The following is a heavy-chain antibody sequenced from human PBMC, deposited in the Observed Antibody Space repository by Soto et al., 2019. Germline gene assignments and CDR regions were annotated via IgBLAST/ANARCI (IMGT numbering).Heavy chain of an antibody. CDR3: ARDSGDYYYYYGMDV. J-gene: IGHJ6*02. CDR1: GGSISSSNW. Sequence: SETLSLTCAVSGGSISSSNWWSWVRQPPGKGLEWIGEIYHSGSTNYNPSLKSRVTISVDKSKNQFSLKLSSVTAADTAVYYCARDSGDYYYYYGMDVWGQGTTVTVSS. V-gene: IGHV4-4*02. D-gene: IGHD3-10*01. CDR2: IYHSGST.